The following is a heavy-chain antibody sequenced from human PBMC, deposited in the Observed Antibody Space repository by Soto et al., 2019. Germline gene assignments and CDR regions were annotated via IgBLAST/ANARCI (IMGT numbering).Heavy chain of an antibody. D-gene: IGHD3-16*01. CDR1: GFTFSDYA. V-gene: IGHV3-33*01. Sequence: QVQLVESGGGVVQPGWSLRLSCVTSGFTFSDYAMHWVRQAPGKGLEWVAVIRPDGSNRYYAHSVKGRFTISRDISKNTLYLQMSSLRADDTAVYFCARVGRPQHLLTGFDNWGQGTLVTVSS. CDR3: ARVGRPQHLLTGFDN. J-gene: IGHJ5*02. CDR2: IRPDGSNR.